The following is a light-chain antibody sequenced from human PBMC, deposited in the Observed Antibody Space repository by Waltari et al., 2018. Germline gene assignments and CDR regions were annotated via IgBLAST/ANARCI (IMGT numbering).Light chain of an antibody. Sequence: DIVMTQSPLSLSVTPGEPASISCRSSQSLPYSNGKSYLYWYLQKPGQSPQLLIYLGSNRASGVPDRFSGSGSGTDFTLTISRVEAEDVGVYYCMQDIQLPYSFGQGTKVEIK. CDR3: MQDIQLPYS. CDR1: QSLPYSNGKSY. V-gene: IGKV2D-29*02. CDR2: LGS. J-gene: IGKJ2*03.